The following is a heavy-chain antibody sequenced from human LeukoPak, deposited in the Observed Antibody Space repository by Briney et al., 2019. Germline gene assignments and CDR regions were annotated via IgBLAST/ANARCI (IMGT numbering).Heavy chain of an antibody. D-gene: IGHD3-22*01. CDR3: ARGPAFYDSSGYPFDY. CDR1: GGSISSGGYY. V-gene: IGHV4-31*03. Sequence: SETLSLTCTVSGGSISSGGYYWSWIRQHPGKGLEWIGYIYYSGSTYYNPSPKSRVTISVDTSKNQFSLKLSSVTAADTAVYYCARGPAFYDSSGYPFDYWGQGTLVTVSS. CDR2: IYYSGST. J-gene: IGHJ4*02.